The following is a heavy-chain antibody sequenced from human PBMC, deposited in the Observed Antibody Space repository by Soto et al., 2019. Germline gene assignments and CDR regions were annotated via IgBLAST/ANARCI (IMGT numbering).Heavy chain of an antibody. Sequence: QVQLVQSGAEVKKPGASVKVSCKASGYRFTSYGIIWVRQAPGQGLEWMGWISAYNGNTKYAQKFQGRVTMTTDTSTSTAYMELRSLRSDDKAVYYCARPYYSSNSPRFDYWGQGTLVTVSS. CDR1: GYRFTSYG. J-gene: IGHJ4*02. CDR2: ISAYNGNT. CDR3: ARPYYSSNSPRFDY. V-gene: IGHV1-18*01. D-gene: IGHD2-2*01.